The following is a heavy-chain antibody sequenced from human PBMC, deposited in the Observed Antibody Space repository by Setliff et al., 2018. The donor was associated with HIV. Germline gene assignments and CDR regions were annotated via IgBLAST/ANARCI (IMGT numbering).Heavy chain of an antibody. Sequence: GASVKVSCKVSGYTLTDLSIHLVRQAPGKGLEWMGGFDPEDGETVYAQKFQGRVTMTEDTSTDTAYMELSSLRSDDTAMYYCATIRAYYYDSSGQEYFQHWGHGTLVTVSS. CDR3: ATIRAYYYDSSGQEYFQH. V-gene: IGHV1-24*01. CDR1: GYTLTDLS. CDR2: FDPEDGET. J-gene: IGHJ1*01. D-gene: IGHD3-22*01.